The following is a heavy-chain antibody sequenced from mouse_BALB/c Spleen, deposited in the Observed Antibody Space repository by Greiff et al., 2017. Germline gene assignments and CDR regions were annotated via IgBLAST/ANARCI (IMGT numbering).Heavy chain of an antibody. CDR1: GYTFTSYW. Sequence: QVQLQQPGAELVKPGASVKLSCKASGYTFTSYWMHWVKQRPGQGLEWIGEINPSNGRTNYNEKFKSKGTLTVDKSSSTAYMQLSSLTSEDSAVYYGARSPDGYYVDYAMDDWGQGASVTVCS. J-gene: IGHJ4*01. CDR2: INPSNGRT. D-gene: IGHD2-3*01. V-gene: IGHV1S81*02. CDR3: ARSPDGYYVDYAMDD.